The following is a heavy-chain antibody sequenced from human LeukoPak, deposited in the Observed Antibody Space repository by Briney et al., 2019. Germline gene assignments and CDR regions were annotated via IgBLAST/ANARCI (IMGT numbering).Heavy chain of an antibody. CDR1: GFTFRSYA. J-gene: IGHJ6*02. Sequence: PGGSLRLSCAASGFTFRSYAMTWVRQAPGKGLEWVSSISDSGTSTYYADSVKGRFTISRDNSKNTLYLQMNSLRAEDTAVYYRAKQVCGADCYYYYGMDVWGQGTTVTVSS. D-gene: IGHD2-21*02. V-gene: IGHV3-23*01. CDR3: AKQVCGADCYYYYGMDV. CDR2: ISDSGTST.